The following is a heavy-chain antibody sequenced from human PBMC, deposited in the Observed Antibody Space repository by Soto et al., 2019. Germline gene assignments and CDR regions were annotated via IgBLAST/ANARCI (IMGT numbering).Heavy chain of an antibody. CDR2: IIPIFGTA. J-gene: IGHJ4*02. CDR1: GGTFSSYA. CDR3: ARDSKRYYYDSSGYYLVPNFDY. Sequence: GASVKVSCKASGGTFSSYAISWVRQAPGQGLEWMGGIIPIFGTANYAQKFQGRVTITADESTSTAYMELSSLRSEDTAVYYCARDSKRYYYDSSGYYLVPNFDYWGQGTLVTVSS. D-gene: IGHD3-22*01. V-gene: IGHV1-69*13.